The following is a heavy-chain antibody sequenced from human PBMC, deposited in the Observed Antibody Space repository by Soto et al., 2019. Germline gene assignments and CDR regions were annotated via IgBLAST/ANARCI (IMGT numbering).Heavy chain of an antibody. D-gene: IGHD6-19*01. J-gene: IGHJ4*02. Sequence: PGGSLRLSCAASGFTFSDYAMHWVRQAPGKGLEWVAVVSHDGRNTHYADSVKGRFTISRDSSKSTVSLEMTSLRAEDTAVYYCAKGGRQWLVTTDFNYWGQGAXVTVSS. V-gene: IGHV3-30*18. CDR3: AKGGRQWLVTTDFNY. CDR2: VSHDGRNT. CDR1: GFTFSDYA.